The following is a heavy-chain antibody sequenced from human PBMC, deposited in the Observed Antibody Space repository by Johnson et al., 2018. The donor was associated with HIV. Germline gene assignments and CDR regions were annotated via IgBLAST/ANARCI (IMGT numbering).Heavy chain of an antibody. D-gene: IGHD3-22*01. CDR3: SRVSRADDSSGYYYPNDAFDI. CDR2: IYSGGST. J-gene: IGHJ3*02. V-gene: IGHV3-66*01. CDR1: GFTFSSYA. Sequence: VQLVESGGGVVQPGRSLRLSCAASGFTFSSYAMSWVRQAPGKGLEWVSVIYSGGSTYYADSVKGRFTISSTNAKNRLYSQLNSLRAEDTALYYFSRVSRADDSSGYYYPNDAFDIWGQGTMVTVSS.